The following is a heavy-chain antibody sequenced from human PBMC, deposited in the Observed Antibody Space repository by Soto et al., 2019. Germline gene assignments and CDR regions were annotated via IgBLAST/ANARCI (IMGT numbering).Heavy chain of an antibody. D-gene: IGHD3-10*01. Sequence: SETLPLTCTVSGGSISSFGYYWSWIRQHPGKGLEWIGYIHYSGGTYYNPSLKSRVTISVDTSKNQFSLKLSSVTAADTAVYYCGFGRFPSPLFDRWGQGTMVTVSS. V-gene: IGHV4-31*03. CDR3: GFGRFPSPLFDR. J-gene: IGHJ3*02. CDR2: IHYSGGT. CDR1: GGSISSFGYY.